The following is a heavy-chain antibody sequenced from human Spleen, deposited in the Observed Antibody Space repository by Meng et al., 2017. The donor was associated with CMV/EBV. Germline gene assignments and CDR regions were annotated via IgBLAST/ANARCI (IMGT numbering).Heavy chain of an antibody. CDR1: S. Sequence: SMNGVRQDPGKGLEWVSSIRSSSYIYYADSVKGRFTISRDNSKNTLYLQMNSLRAEDTALFYCARTEITTFGVFTFETASYNWFDPWGHGTLVTVSS. CDR3: ARTEITTFGVFTFETASYNWFDP. V-gene: IGHV3-21*04. D-gene: IGHD3-3*01. J-gene: IGHJ5*02. CDR2: IRSSSYI.